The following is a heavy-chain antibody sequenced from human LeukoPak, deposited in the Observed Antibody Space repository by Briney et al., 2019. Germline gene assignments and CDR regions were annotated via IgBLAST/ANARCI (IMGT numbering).Heavy chain of an antibody. CDR1: GLTFSGYA. CDR2: TSGSGGST. D-gene: IGHD2-15*01. Sequence: GGSLRLSCAASGLTFSGYAMSWVRQAPGKGLEWVSVTSGSGGSTYYADPVKGRFTISRDNSKNTLYLQMNSLRAEDTAVYYCAKVLGVAAKYYFDFWGQGTLVTVSS. V-gene: IGHV3-23*01. J-gene: IGHJ4*02. CDR3: AKVLGVAAKYYFDF.